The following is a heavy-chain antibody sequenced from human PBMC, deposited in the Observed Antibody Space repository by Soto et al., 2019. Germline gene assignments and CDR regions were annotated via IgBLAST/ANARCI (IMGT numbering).Heavy chain of an antibody. CDR1: GFTFSHYA. V-gene: IGHV3-30*18. CDR3: AKDGSHNFDY. D-gene: IGHD1-26*01. Sequence: QVQLVESGGGVVQPGRSLRLSCAASGFTFSHYAMHRVRQAPGKGLEWVALMSYDGSNEYYADSVKGRFTISRDNSKNTLYLQMNSLRAEDTAVYYCAKDGSHNFDYWGQGTLVTVSS. J-gene: IGHJ4*02. CDR2: MSYDGSNE.